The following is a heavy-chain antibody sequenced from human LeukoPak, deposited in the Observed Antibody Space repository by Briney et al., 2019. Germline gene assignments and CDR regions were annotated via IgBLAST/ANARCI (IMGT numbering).Heavy chain of an antibody. CDR2: TYNVGTT. V-gene: IGHV3-66*01. D-gene: IGHD3-10*01. CDR3: ARGYGSGSYYF. Sequence: GGSLRLYCAASGFSVSSNYMNWVRQAPGKGLEWVSITYNVGTTYYTDSVKGRFTISRDNSKNTLYLQMNSLRADDTAVYYCARGYGSGSYYFWGQGTLVTVSS. CDR1: GFSVSSNY. J-gene: IGHJ4*02.